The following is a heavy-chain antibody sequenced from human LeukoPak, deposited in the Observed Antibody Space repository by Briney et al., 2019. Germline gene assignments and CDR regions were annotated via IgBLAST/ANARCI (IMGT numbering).Heavy chain of an antibody. Sequence: ASVKVSCKASGGTFSSYAISWVRQAPGQGLEWMGRIIPIFGTANYAQKFQGRVTITTDESTSTAYMELSSLRSEDTGVYYCARDQRGYSYGHDAIDIWGQGTMVTVSS. CDR3: ARDQRGYSYGHDAIDI. CDR1: GGTFSSYA. D-gene: IGHD5-18*01. V-gene: IGHV1-69*05. J-gene: IGHJ3*02. CDR2: IIPIFGTA.